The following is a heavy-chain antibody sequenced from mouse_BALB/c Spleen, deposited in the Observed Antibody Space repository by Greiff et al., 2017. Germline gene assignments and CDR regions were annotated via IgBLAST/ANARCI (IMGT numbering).Heavy chain of an antibody. V-gene: IGHV5-6*01. Sequence: VQLKQSGGDLVKPGGSLKLSCAASGFTFSSYGMSWVRQTPDKRLEWVATISSGGSYTYYPDSVKGRFTISRDNAKNTLYLQMSSLKSEDTAMYYCARQGPRYAMDYWGQGTSVTVSS. CDR3: ARQGPRYAMDY. CDR2: ISSGGSYT. J-gene: IGHJ4*01. CDR1: GFTFSSYG.